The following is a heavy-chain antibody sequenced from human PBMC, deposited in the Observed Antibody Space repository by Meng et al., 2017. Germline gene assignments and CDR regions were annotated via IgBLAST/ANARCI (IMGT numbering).Heavy chain of an antibody. CDR1: GGTFSSYA. D-gene: IGHD3-22*01. CDR2: IIPIFGTA. V-gene: IGHV1-69*05. J-gene: IGHJ3*02. CDR3: ARVGYYYDSSGPLDI. Sequence: SVKVSCKASGGTFSSYAISWVRQAPGQGLEWMGGIIPIFGTANYAQKFQGSVTITTDESTSTAYMELSSLRSEDTAVYYCARVGYYYDSSGPLDIWGQGTMVTVSS.